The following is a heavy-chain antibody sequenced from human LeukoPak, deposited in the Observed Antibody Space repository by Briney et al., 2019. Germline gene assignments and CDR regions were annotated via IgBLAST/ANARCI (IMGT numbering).Heavy chain of an antibody. V-gene: IGHV4-39*07. CDR2: IYYSGST. Sequence: SETLSLTCTVSGGSISSSSYYWGWIRQPPGKGLEWIGSIYYSGSTYYNPSLKSRVTISVDTSKNQFSLKLSSVTAADTAVYYCARGGAEYSFDYWGQGTLVTVSS. CDR3: ARGGAEYSFDY. CDR1: GGSISSSSYY. D-gene: IGHD1-26*01. J-gene: IGHJ4*02.